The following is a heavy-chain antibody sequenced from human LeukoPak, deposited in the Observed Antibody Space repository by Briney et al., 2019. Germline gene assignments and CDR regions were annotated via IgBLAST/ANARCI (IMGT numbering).Heavy chain of an antibody. CDR1: GFTFSSYS. Sequence: GGSLRLSCAASGFTFSSYSMNWVRQAPGKGLDWVSSISSRSSYIYYADSVKGRFTISRDNAKNSLFLQMNSLRAEDTAVYFCARDYSSSRYFDYWGQGTLVTVSS. V-gene: IGHV3-21*01. CDR3: ARDYSSSRYFDY. J-gene: IGHJ4*02. CDR2: ISSRSSYI. D-gene: IGHD6-13*01.